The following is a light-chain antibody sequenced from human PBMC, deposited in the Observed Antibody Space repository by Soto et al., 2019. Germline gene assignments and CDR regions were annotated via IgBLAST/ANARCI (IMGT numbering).Light chain of an antibody. CDR1: SSDVGGYNY. CDR2: DVT. Sequence: QPVLTQPASVSGSPGQSITVSCTGTSSDVGGYNYVSWYQQYPGKAPKLIIYDVTYRPSRVSNRFSGSKSGNTASLTISGLQAEDEADYYCGSYTTSGTLVFGGGTKLTVL. J-gene: IGLJ2*01. V-gene: IGLV2-14*03. CDR3: GSYTTSGTLV.